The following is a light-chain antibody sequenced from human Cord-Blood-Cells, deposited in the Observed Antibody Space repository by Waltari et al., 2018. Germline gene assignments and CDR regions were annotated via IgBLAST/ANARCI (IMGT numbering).Light chain of an antibody. CDR3: QQRSNWPPIT. J-gene: IGKJ5*01. CDR2: DAS. Sequence: EIVLTQSPATLSLSPGERATLSCRASQSVSSYLAWYQRKPGQAPRLLIYDASNRATGIPARFSGSGSGTDVTRTVSSLEPEDFAVYYCQQRSNWPPITFGQGTRLEI. CDR1: QSVSSY. V-gene: IGKV3-11*01.